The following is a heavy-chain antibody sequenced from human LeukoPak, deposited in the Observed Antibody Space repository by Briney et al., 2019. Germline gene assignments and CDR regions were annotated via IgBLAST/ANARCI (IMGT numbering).Heavy chain of an antibody. CDR3: AHRRDSSGYQYRYWFAP. V-gene: IGHV2-5*02. Sequence: SGPTLVNPTQTLTLTCTFSGFSLTTSGVGVGWIRQPPGKALEWLALINWDDQKVYSPSLQSRLSITKDISKNQVVLTMTNVDPVDTATYYCAHRRDSSGYQYRYWFAPWGQGTLVTVSS. D-gene: IGHD3-22*01. J-gene: IGHJ5*02. CDR1: GFSLTTSGVG. CDR2: INWDDQK.